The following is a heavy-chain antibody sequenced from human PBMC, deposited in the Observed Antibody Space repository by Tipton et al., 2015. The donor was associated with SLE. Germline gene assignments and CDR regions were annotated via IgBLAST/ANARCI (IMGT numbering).Heavy chain of an antibody. D-gene: IGHD2-2*01. CDR1: GFTFSCYG. Sequence: SLRLSCAASGFTFSCYGMHWVRQAPGKGLERVAVIWYDGSNKYYADSVKGRFTISRDNSKNTLYLQMNSLRAEDTAVHYCASSCSIQHWGQGTLVTVSS. V-gene: IGHV3-30*19. J-gene: IGHJ1*01. CDR3: ASSCSIQH. CDR2: IWYDGSNK.